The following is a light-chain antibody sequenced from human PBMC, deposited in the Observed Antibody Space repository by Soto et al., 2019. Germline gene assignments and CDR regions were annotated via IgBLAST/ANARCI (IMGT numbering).Light chain of an antibody. V-gene: IGLV7-46*01. CDR2: DRS. Sequence: QAVVTQETSLTVSPGGTVTLTCGSSTGAVTRGHYPHWFQQKPGQAPRTLIWDRSNRHSRTPARFSGSLLGDKAALTLSDAQPEDEADYYCLVIYTGVGEVFGTGTKLTVL. CDR3: LVIYTGVGEV. CDR1: TGAVTRGHY. J-gene: IGLJ1*01.